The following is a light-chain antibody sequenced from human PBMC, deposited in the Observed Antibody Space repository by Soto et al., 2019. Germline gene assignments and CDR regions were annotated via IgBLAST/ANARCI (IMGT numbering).Light chain of an antibody. CDR3: QQYNTWPRT. J-gene: IGKJ1*01. V-gene: IGKV3-15*01. Sequence: EIVMTQSPATLSVSPGERATLSCRASQSISDNLVWYQQKPGQAPRLLIYGASTRATGIPARYSGSESGTEFFFTISSLQSEDFAVYYCQQYNTWPRTFGQGTRVEIK. CDR2: GAS. CDR1: QSISDN.